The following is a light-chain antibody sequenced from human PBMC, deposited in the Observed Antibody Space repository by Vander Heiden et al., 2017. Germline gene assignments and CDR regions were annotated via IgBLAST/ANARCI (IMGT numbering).Light chain of an antibody. Sequence: QSVSPQPPSVSAPPGQKGTICSSGSNSNIGNYDVSWYQLLPGTAPKLVIYDNNERPSGIPDRFSGSKSGTAATLGITGLQTGDEAEYYCGTWDGSRNIVVFGGGTKLTVL. CDR3: GTWDGSRNIVV. J-gene: IGLJ2*01. CDR2: DNN. CDR1: NSNIGNYD. V-gene: IGLV1-51*01.